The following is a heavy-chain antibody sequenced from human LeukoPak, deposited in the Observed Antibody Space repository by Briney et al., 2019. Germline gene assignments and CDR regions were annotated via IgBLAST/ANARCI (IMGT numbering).Heavy chain of an antibody. J-gene: IGHJ4*02. V-gene: IGHV3-23*01. D-gene: IGHD3-10*01. CDR2: LSGSGGST. CDR3: AKRAFGENFFDF. CDR1: GFTFSSYA. Sequence: GGSLRLSCAASGFTFSSYAMTWVRQAPGKGLQWVSTLSGSGGSTYYTDSVKGRFTISRDSSKNTLYLQVNSLRAEDTAIYYCAKRAFGENFFDFWGQGTLVTVSS.